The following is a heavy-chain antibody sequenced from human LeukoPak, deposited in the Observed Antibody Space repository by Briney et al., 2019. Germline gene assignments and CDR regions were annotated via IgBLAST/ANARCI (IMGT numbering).Heavy chain of an antibody. V-gene: IGHV3-30*14. J-gene: IGHJ4*02. Sequence: GGSLRLSCAASGFTFSSYAMHWVRQAPGKGLEWVAVISYDGSNKYYADSVKGRFTISSDNSKNTLYLQMNSLRAEDTAVYYCARGLYGDYSGYWGQGTLVTVSS. CDR2: ISYDGSNK. CDR3: ARGLYGDYSGY. CDR1: GFTFSSYA. D-gene: IGHD4-17*01.